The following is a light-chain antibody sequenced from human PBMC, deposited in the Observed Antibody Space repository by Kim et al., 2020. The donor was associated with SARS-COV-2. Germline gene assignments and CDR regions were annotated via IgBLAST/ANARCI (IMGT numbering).Light chain of an antibody. CDR1: QAISNY. CDR2: AAS. V-gene: IGKV1-16*02. CDR3: QQYHSHPIT. Sequence: DIHMTQSPSSLSASIGDTVTITCRANQAISNYVAWFQQKPGRAPKSLIYAASSLQNGVPSKFSGSGSATDFTLTISSLQPEDSATYYCQQYHSHPITFGQGTRLEIK. J-gene: IGKJ5*01.